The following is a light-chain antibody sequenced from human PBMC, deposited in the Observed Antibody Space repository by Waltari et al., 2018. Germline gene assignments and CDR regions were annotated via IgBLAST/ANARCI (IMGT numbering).Light chain of an antibody. CDR1: QGVLYSSNNKNY. J-gene: IGKJ3*01. V-gene: IGKV4-1*01. CDR2: WAS. Sequence: DIVMTQSPDSLAVSLGERATINCKSSQGVLYSSNNKNYLAWYQQKQGKPPKLLIYWASTRESGVPDRFSGSGSGTAFTLTISSLQAEDVAVYYCQQYYSTPFTFGPGTKVDIK. CDR3: QQYYSTPFT.